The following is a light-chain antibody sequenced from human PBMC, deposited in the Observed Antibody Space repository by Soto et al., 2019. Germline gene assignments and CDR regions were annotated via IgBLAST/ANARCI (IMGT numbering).Light chain of an antibody. Sequence: QSALTQPPSASGSPGQSVTISCTGTSSDVGGYNYVSWYQQHPGKAPKLVIYEVSKRPSGVPDRFSASKSGNTASLTVSGLQAEDEADYYCSSYAGSNNYVFGTGTQLTVL. V-gene: IGLV2-8*01. CDR3: SSYAGSNNYV. CDR2: EVS. CDR1: SSDVGGYNY. J-gene: IGLJ1*01.